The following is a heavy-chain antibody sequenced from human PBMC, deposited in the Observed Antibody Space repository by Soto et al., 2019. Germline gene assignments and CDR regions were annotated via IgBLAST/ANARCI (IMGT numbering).Heavy chain of an antibody. D-gene: IGHD6-6*01. Sequence: NARRTLRLTCPLSEYCLIVKGIRVSWIRHPPGKALEWLALIDWDDDKYYTTSLKTRLTISKDTSKNQVVLTMTNMDPVDTATYYCAPSPYSGSSRVSFYYWGQGTPVPVSS. CDR1: EYCLIVKGIR. V-gene: IGHV2-70*01. CDR3: APSPYSGSSRVSFYY. J-gene: IGHJ4*02. CDR2: IDWDDDK.